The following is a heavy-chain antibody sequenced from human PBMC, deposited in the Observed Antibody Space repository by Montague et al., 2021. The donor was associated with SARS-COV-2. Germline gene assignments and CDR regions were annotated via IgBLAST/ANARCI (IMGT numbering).Heavy chain of an antibody. V-gene: IGHV4-59*01. CDR3: ARAPVAHITIFGVVTSFDY. J-gene: IGHJ4*02. CDR2: IYYSGST. CDR1: GGSISSYY. Sequence: SETLSLTCTVSGGSISSYYWSWIRQPPGKGLEWIGYIYYSGSTNYNTSLKGRVTISVDTSKNQFSLKLSSVTAAATAVHYCARAPVAHITIFGVVTSFDYWGQGTLVTVSS. D-gene: IGHD3-3*01.